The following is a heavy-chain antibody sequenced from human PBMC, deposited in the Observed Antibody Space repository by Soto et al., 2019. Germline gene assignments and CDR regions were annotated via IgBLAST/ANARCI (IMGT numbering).Heavy chain of an antibody. CDR2: INHSGST. Sequence: SETLSLTCAVYGGSFSGYYWSWIRQPPGKGLEWIGEINHSGSTNYNPSLKSRVTISVDTSKNQFSLKLSSGTAADTAVYYCARGEYSSSSGWFDPWGQGTLVTVSS. V-gene: IGHV4-34*01. CDR1: GGSFSGYY. CDR3: ARGEYSSSSGWFDP. D-gene: IGHD6-6*01. J-gene: IGHJ5*02.